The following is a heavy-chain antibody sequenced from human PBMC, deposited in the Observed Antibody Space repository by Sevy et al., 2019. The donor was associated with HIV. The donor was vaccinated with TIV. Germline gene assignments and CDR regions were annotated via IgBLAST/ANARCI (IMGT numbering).Heavy chain of an antibody. J-gene: IGHJ5*02. CDR3: ARNVGDTYYDILTGPNWFDP. CDR1: GFTFSDYY. V-gene: IGHV3-11*06. CDR2: ISSSSSYT. D-gene: IGHD3-9*01. Sequence: GGSLRLSCAASGFTFSDYYMSWIRQAPGKGLEWVSYISSSSSYTNYADSVKGRFTISRDNAKNSLYLQMNSLRAEDTAADYCARNVGDTYYDILTGPNWFDPWGQGTLVAVSS.